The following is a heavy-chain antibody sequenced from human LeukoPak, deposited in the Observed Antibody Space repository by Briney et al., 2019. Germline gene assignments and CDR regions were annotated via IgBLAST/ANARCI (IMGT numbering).Heavy chain of an antibody. D-gene: IGHD3-3*01. J-gene: IGHJ4*02. Sequence: EASVKVSCKASGYTFSIYCMHWVRQAPGQGFEWMGTINPSDGSTTYAQKFQGRVTMTRDTSTSTVYMELRSLTSEDTAVYYCARDGFLRFLEWLPYYFDYWGQGTLVTVSS. CDR2: INPSDGST. V-gene: IGHV1-46*01. CDR3: ARDGFLRFLEWLPYYFDY. CDR1: GYTFSIYC.